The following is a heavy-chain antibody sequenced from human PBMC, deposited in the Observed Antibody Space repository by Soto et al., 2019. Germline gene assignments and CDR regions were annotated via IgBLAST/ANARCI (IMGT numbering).Heavy chain of an antibody. J-gene: IGHJ4*02. D-gene: IGHD3-22*01. V-gene: IGHV3-30-3*01. CDR3: GRSLEGSSGYYYLNFDY. Sequence: PGGSLRLSCAASGFTFSSYAMHWVRQAPGKGLEWVAVISYDGSNKYYADSVKGRFTISRDNSKNTLYLQMNSLRAEDTAVYYCGRSLEGSSGYYYLNFDYWGKGTLVNVSS. CDR2: ISYDGSNK. CDR1: GFTFSSYA.